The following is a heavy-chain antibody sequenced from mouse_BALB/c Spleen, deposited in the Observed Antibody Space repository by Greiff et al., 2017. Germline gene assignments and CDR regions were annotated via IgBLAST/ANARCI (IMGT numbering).Heavy chain of an antibody. V-gene: IGHV1-77*01. CDR1: GYTFTDYV. J-gene: IGHJ4*01. Sequence: QVQLQQSGPELVKPGASVKMSCKASGYTFTDYVISWVKQRTGQGLEWIGEIYPGSGSTYYNEKFKGKATLTADKSSNTAYMQLSSLTSEDSAVYFCAEYYGSSYAMDYWGQGTSVTVSS. CDR2: IYPGSGST. CDR3: AEYYGSSYAMDY. D-gene: IGHD1-1*01.